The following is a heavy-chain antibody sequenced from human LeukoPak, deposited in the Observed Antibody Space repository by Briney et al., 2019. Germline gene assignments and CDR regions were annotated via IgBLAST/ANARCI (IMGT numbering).Heavy chain of an antibody. CDR3: ARHRRQKGFDP. Sequence: GGSLRLSCAASGFTFSTYSMNWVRQAPGKGLEWVSSITSSSSYIYYTDSAKGRFTISRDNAKNSLYLQMNSLRAEDTAVYYCARHRRQKGFDPWGQGTLVTVSS. V-gene: IGHV3-21*01. CDR1: GFTFSTYS. CDR2: ITSSSSYI. J-gene: IGHJ5*02.